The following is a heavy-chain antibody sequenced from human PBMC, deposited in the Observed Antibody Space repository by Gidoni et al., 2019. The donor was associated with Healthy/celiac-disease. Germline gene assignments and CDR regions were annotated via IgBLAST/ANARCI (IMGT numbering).Heavy chain of an antibody. CDR2: IRSKANSYAT. D-gene: IGHD6-13*01. CDR1: GFTFTGSA. Sequence: EVQLVESGGGLVQPGGSLKLSCAASGFTFTGSALHWGRQASGNGLECVGRIRSKANSYATAYAASVKGRFTISRDDSKNTAYLQMNSLKTEDTAVYYCTRPIAAAGTPTPEFDYWGQGTLVTVSS. V-gene: IGHV3-73*02. CDR3: TRPIAAAGTPTPEFDY. J-gene: IGHJ4*02.